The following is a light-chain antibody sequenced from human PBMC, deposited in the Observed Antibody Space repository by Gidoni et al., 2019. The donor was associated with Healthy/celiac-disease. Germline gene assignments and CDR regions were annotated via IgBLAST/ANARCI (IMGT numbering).Light chain of an antibody. V-gene: IGKV1-33*01. CDR2: DAS. Sequence: DIQMTKSPSSLSASVGDRVTITCQASQDIRNYLNWYQQKPGKAPKLLIYDASNLETGVPSRFSGSGSGTDFTFTISSLQPEDIATYYCQQYVKLLFTFGPGTKLEIK. CDR1: QDIRNY. CDR3: QQYVKLLFT. J-gene: IGKJ3*01.